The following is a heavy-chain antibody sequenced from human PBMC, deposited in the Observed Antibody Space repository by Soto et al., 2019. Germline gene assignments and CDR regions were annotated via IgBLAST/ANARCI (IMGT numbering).Heavy chain of an antibody. CDR1: GYTFTSYY. J-gene: IGHJ4*02. Sequence: ASVKVSCKASGYTFTSYYIHWVRQAPGQGLEWMGWINPTTGGTNYAPKFQGRVTMTGDTSITTAYMELSRLRSDDTAVYYCARNYYDSSDRDYLDYWGQGTPVTVSS. CDR2: INPTTGGT. V-gene: IGHV1-2*02. D-gene: IGHD3-22*01. CDR3: ARNYYDSSDRDYLDY.